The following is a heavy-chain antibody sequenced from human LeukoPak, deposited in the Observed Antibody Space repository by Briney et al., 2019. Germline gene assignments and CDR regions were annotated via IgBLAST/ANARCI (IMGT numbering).Heavy chain of an antibody. Sequence: ASVKVSFKASGYTFTVYYIHWVRQAPGEGREGMGWINPDSGATNYAQKFQGRVTMTRDTSISTGYMELSRLRSDDTAVYYCARCPKQVGFAYWHFDLWGRGTVVTVSS. CDR2: INPDSGAT. J-gene: IGHJ2*01. V-gene: IGHV1-2*02. CDR1: GYTFTVYY. D-gene: IGHD1-26*01. CDR3: ARCPKQVGFAYWHFDL.